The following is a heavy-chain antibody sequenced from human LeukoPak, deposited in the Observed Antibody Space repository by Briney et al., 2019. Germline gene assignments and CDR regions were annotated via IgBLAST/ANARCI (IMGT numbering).Heavy chain of an antibody. J-gene: IGHJ4*02. Sequence: GGSLRLSCAASGFTFSSYGMHWVRQAPGKGLELVAVISYDGSNKYYADSVKGRFTISRENYKKTLYLQMNSLGAEDTAGYYCAKWAPLYGSGSYTLGYWGQGTLVTVSS. CDR1: GFTFSSYG. V-gene: IGHV3-30*18. CDR2: ISYDGSNK. D-gene: IGHD3-10*01. CDR3: AKWAPLYGSGSYTLGY.